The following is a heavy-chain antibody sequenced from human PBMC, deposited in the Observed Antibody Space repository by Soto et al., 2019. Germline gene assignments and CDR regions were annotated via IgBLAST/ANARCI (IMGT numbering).Heavy chain of an antibody. D-gene: IGHD4-4*01. CDR2: MHYSGTT. CDR3: ARGNDFRTGWFDP. V-gene: IGHV4-31*03. CDR1: AGSISSGTYY. J-gene: IGHJ5*02. Sequence: QVQLQESGPGLVKPSQTLSLTCTVSAGSISSGTYYWNWIRQHPGKGLEWIGYMHYSGTTYYNPSLQSRLTISGDTSKNQFSLKLSSVTVADTAVYYCARGNDFRTGWFDPWGQGIMVTVSS.